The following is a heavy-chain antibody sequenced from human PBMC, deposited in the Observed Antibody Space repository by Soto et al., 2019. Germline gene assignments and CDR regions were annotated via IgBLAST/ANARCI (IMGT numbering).Heavy chain of an antibody. Sequence: AETLSLTCAVFGGSFSGYYCILVGQPPVKGLEWIGEINHRGSTNYNPSLKSRVTMSVDTSKNQFSLKLTSMTAADTAVYYCATTSWSHNLFDPWGQGTLVTVSS. V-gene: IGHV4-34*01. CDR1: GGSFSGYY. J-gene: IGHJ5*02. D-gene: IGHD1-26*01. CDR3: ATTSWSHNLFDP. CDR2: INHRGST.